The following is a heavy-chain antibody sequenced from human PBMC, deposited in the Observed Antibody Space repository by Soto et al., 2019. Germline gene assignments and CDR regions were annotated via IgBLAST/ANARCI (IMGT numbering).Heavy chain of an antibody. D-gene: IGHD2-15*01. CDR3: AKDRGRYCSGGSCHLFDY. V-gene: IGHV3-30*18. CDR1: GFTFSSYV. J-gene: IGHJ4*02. CDR2: ISYDGTNK. Sequence: QVQLVESGGGVVQPGRSLRLSCAASGFTFSSYVMHWVRQAPSKGLEWVAVISYDGTNKYYADSVKGRFTISRDNSKNTLYRQMNSLRAEDTAVYYCAKDRGRYCSGGSCHLFDYWGQGTLVTVSS.